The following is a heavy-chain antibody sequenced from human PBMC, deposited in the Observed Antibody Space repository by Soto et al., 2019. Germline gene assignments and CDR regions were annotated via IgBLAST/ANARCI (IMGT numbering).Heavy chain of an antibody. CDR3: AKSWRIAAXXXXXXI. D-gene: IGHD6-6*01. J-gene: IGHJ3*02. CDR2: ISYDGSNK. CDR1: GFTFSSYG. Sequence: QVQLVESGGGVVQPGRSLRLSCAASGFTFSSYGMHWVRQAPGKGLEWEAVISYDGSNKYYADSEKGRFTISRDNSKNTXXXXXNSLRAXXXXXXXXAKSWRIAAXXXXXXIWGQG. V-gene: IGHV3-30*03.